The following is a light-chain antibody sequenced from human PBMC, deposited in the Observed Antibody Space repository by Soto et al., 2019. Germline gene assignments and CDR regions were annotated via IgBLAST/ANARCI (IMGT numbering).Light chain of an antibody. V-gene: IGLV2-8*01. CDR1: SSDVGGYNY. J-gene: IGLJ2*01. CDR2: EVS. CDR3: SSYAGSNNLV. Sequence: QSALTQPPSASGSPGQSVTISCPGTSSDVGGYNYVSWYQQHPGKAPKLMIYEVSKRPSGVPDRFSGSKSGNTASLTVSGLQAEDEADYYCSSYAGSNNLVFVGGTKLTGL.